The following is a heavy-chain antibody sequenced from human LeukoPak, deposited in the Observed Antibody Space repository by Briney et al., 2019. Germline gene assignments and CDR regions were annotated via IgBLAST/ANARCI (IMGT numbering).Heavy chain of an antibody. CDR1: GGSISSYY. CDR3: ARTPYCSGGSCYPHNWFDP. Sequence: SETLSLTCTVSGGSISSYYWSWIRQPPGKGLEWIGEIYHSGSTNYNPSLKSRVTISVDKSKNQFSLKLSSVTAADTAVYYCARTPYCSGGSCYPHNWFDPWGQGTLVTVSS. J-gene: IGHJ5*02. V-gene: IGHV4-59*12. D-gene: IGHD2-15*01. CDR2: IYHSGST.